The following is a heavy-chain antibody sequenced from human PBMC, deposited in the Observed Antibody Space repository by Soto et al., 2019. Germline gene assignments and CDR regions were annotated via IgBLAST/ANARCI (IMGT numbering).Heavy chain of an antibody. D-gene: IGHD3-16*01. CDR3: VYWGEMATFDY. CDR2: IYWDDVK. J-gene: IGHJ4*02. CDR1: GFSLSTSRVG. Sequence: QITLKESGPPLVKPTQTLTLTCTFSGFSLSTSRVGVGWIRQPPGKALEWLALIYWDDVKRYSPSLKSRLTITKDTSKSQVVLTLTNMDPVDTATYFCVYWGEMATFDYWGQGTLVTVSS. V-gene: IGHV2-5*02.